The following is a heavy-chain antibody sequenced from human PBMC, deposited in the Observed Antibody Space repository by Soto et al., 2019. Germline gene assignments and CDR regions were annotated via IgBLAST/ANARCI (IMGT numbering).Heavy chain of an antibody. CDR1: GGSIISSSYY. J-gene: IGHJ4*02. CDR3: ARGPPFGY. V-gene: IGHV4-39*07. D-gene: IGHD3-10*01. Sequence: SETLSLTCTVSGGSIISSSYYWGWIRQPPGKGLEWIGYIYHSGSTYYNPSLKSRVTISVDRSKNQFSLKLSSVTAADTAVYYCARGPPFGYWGQGTLVTVSS. CDR2: IYHSGST.